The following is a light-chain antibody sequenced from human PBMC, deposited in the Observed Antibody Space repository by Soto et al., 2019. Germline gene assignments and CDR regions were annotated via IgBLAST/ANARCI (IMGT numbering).Light chain of an antibody. CDR3: QHYNSYSEA. CDR2: DAS. Sequence: EIVLTQSPGTLSLSPGERATLSCRASQSVSSSSLAWYQQKRGQAPRLLIHDASNRATGIPDRFSGSGSGTEFTLTISSLQPDDFATYYCQHYNSYSEAFGQGTKVDI. J-gene: IGKJ1*01. CDR1: QSVSSSS. V-gene: IGKV3-20*01.